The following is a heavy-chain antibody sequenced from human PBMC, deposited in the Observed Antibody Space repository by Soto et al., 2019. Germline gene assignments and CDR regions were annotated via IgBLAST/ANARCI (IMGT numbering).Heavy chain of an antibody. CDR2: ISATGSS. CDR1: GGSISTYF. CDR3: ARDTHYYDSRGDDY. D-gene: IGHD3-22*01. V-gene: IGHV4-4*07. Sequence: QVQLQESGPGLVKPSETLSLTCTVSGGSISTYFWSWIRQPAGKGLEWIGRISATGSSDYNPSLKSRITMAVYTSKNQFSLNLRSVTAADTAIYYCARDTHYYDSRGDDYWGQGTLVTVSS. J-gene: IGHJ4*02.